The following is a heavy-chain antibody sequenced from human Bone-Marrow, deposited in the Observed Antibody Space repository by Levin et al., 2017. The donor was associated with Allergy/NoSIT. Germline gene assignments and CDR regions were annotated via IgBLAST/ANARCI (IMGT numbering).Heavy chain of an antibody. CDR3: SNMDV. J-gene: IGHJ6*03. Sequence: GESLKISCAASGFSFRGFAVNWVRQASGKGLEWVGLMRSTTNNYATAYIASVEGRFTISRDDSKNMAYLQMNSLKTEDTAVYYCSNMDVWGKGTTVTVSS. V-gene: IGHV3-73*01. CDR1: GFSFRGFA. CDR2: MRSTTNNYAT.